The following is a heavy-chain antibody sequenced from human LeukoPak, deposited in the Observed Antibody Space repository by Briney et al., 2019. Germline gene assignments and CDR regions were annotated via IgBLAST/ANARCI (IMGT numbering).Heavy chain of an antibody. CDR1: EYTFSAYY. Sequence: ASVKVSCMASEYTFSAYYIHWLRQAPGQGLEWMGRINPNSGGADYAEKFQGRVTMTRDKSISTAFMELNSLNFDDTAVYYCARDYGSGWVRFDPWGEGTLVTVSS. D-gene: IGHD6-25*01. CDR3: ARDYGSGWVRFDP. CDR2: INPNSGGA. V-gene: IGHV1-2*06. J-gene: IGHJ5*02.